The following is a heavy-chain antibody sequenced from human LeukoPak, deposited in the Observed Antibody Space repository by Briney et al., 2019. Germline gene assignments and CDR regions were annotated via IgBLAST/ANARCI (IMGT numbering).Heavy chain of an antibody. D-gene: IGHD6-13*01. CDR3: TKRTPEYSSSWCLDY. V-gene: IGHV3-23*01. CDR1: GFTFSSNT. Sequence: GGSLRLSCAASGFTFSSNTMSWVRQAPGRGLAWVSAIDGSGVTTFYADSVKGRFTNSRDNSKNTLFLQMNSLRAEDTAIYYCTKRTPEYSSSWCLDYWGQGTLVTVSS. CDR2: IDGSGVTT. J-gene: IGHJ4*02.